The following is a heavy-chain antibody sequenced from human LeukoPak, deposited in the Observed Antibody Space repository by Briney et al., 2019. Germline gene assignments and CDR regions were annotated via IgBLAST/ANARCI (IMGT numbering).Heavy chain of an antibody. Sequence: NPGGSLRLSCEGSRISFRDYYMSWIRQTPGKGLEWVSYISNSGTDTNYADSVKGRFTISRDNAKNSLYLQMNSLRAEDTALYYCARHYYDSRYPTSGYYMDVWGKGTRSPSP. CDR1: RISFRDYY. CDR2: ISNSGTDT. V-gene: IGHV3-11*03. J-gene: IGHJ6*03. CDR3: ARHYYDSRYPTSGYYMDV. D-gene: IGHD3-22*01.